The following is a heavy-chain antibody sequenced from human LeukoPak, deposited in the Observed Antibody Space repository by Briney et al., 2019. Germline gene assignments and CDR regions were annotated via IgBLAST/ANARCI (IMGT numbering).Heavy chain of an antibody. CDR3: VRGLLDFYYYYYMDV. D-gene: IGHD2-15*01. Sequence: SETLSLTCTVSGYSISSGYYWGWIRQPPGKGLEWIGSIYHSGSTYYNPSLKSRVTISVDTSKNQFSLKLSSVTAADTAVYYCVRGLLDFYYYYYMDVWGKGTTVTVSS. J-gene: IGHJ6*03. CDR1: GYSISSGYY. CDR2: IYHSGST. V-gene: IGHV4-38-2*02.